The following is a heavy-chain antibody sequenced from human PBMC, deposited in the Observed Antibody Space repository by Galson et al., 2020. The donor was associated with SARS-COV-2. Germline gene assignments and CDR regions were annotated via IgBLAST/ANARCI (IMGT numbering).Heavy chain of an antibody. CDR3: ARGKGSLGWFGVNWFDP. CDR2: IYTSGRT. J-gene: IGHJ5*02. CDR1: GGSISSGSYY. D-gene: IGHD3-10*01. V-gene: IGHV4-61*02. Sequence: SETMSLTCTVSGGSISSGSYYWSWIRQSAGKGLEWIGRIYTSGRTNYNPSLKSRVTISVDTSKNQFSLKLSSVTAADTAVYYCARGKGSLGWFGVNWFDPWGQGSLVTVSS.